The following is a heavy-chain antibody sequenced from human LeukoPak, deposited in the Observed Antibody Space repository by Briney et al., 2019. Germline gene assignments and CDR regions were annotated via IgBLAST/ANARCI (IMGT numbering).Heavy chain of an antibody. CDR2: ISHDGSNK. CDR3: ARVAKRIAAAGTFDY. V-gene: IGHV3-30*04. Sequence: PGGSLRLSCAASGFTFSSYAMHWVRQAPGKGLEWVAVISHDGSNKYYADSVKGRFTISRDNSKNTLYLQMNSLRAEDTAVYYCARVAKRIAAAGTFDYWGQGTLVTVSS. J-gene: IGHJ4*02. CDR1: GFTFSSYA. D-gene: IGHD6-13*01.